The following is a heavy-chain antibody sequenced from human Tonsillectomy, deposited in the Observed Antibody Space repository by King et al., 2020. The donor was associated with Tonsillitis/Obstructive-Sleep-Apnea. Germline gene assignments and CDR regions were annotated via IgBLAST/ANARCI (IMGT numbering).Heavy chain of an antibody. V-gene: IGHV3-30*18. CDR2: ISSDTVTT. CDR3: AKGRTDKSGWSPDFDY. D-gene: IGHD6-19*01. J-gene: IGHJ4*02. CDR1: GFTFSTYG. Sequence: VQLVESGGGVVQPGRSLRLSCAASGFTFSTYGIHWVRQAPGKGLEWVAVISSDTVTTYYADSVKGRFTISRDHSKNTLYLQMNSLRTEDAAVYYCAKGRTDKSGWSPDFDYWGQGTLVTVSS.